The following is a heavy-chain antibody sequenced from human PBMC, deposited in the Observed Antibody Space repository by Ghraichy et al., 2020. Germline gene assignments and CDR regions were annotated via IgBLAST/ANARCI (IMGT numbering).Heavy chain of an antibody. CDR1: GGSISSSNW. Sequence: SETLSLTCAVSGGSISSSNWWSWVRQPPGKGLEWIGEIYHSGSTNYNPSLKSRVTISVDKSKNQFSLKLSSVTAADTAVYYCARRKYYDISDSGIFDYWGQGTLVTVSS. D-gene: IGHD3-22*01. J-gene: IGHJ4*02. V-gene: IGHV4-4*02. CDR2: IYHSGST. CDR3: ARRKYYDISDSGIFDY.